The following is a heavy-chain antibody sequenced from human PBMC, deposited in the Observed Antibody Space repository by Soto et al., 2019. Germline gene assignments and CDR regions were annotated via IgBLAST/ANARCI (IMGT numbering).Heavy chain of an antibody. CDR2: IYYSGST. V-gene: IGHV4-59*01. Sequence: QVQLQESGPGLVKPSETLSLTCTVSGGSISSYYWSWIRQPPGKGLEWIGYIYYSGSTNYNPSLKSRVTISVDTSKNQFSLKLSSVTAADTAVYYCARAEGGYSGYDTYYYYGMDVWGQGTTVTVSS. CDR1: GGSISSYY. D-gene: IGHD5-12*01. CDR3: ARAEGGYSGYDTYYYYGMDV. J-gene: IGHJ6*02.